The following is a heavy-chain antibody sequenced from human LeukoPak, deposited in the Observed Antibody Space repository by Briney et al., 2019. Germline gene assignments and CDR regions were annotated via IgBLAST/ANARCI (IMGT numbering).Heavy chain of an antibody. CDR1: GYTLTELS. Sequence: ASVKVSCKVSGYTLTELSMHWVRQAPGKGLEWMGGFEPEDGETIYAQKFQGRVTMTEDTSTDTAYMELSSLRSEDAAVYYCAPIAAAGTNNWFDPWGQGTLVTVSS. V-gene: IGHV1-24*01. J-gene: IGHJ5*02. CDR2: FEPEDGET. D-gene: IGHD6-13*01. CDR3: APIAAAGTNNWFDP.